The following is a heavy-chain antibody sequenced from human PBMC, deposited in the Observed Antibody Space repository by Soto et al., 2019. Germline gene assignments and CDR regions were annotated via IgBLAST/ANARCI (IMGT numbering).Heavy chain of an antibody. D-gene: IGHD4-17*01. CDR1: GYTFTSYG. CDR2: ISAYNGNT. J-gene: IGHJ2*01. V-gene: IGHV1-18*01. Sequence: QVQLVQSGAEVKKPGASVKVSCKASGYTFTSYGISWVRQAPGQGLEWMGWISAYNGNTNYAQKLQGRVTMTTDTSTSPAYMELRSLRSDDTAVYYCARVDQGDYGDYEFYWYFDLWGRGTLVTVSS. CDR3: ARVDQGDYGDYEFYWYFDL.